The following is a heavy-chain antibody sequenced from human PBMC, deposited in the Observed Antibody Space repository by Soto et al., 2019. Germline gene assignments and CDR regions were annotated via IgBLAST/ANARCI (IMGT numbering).Heavy chain of an antibody. Sequence: SQTLSLTCAISGDSVSSDSAASNLIRQSPSRGLEWLGRTYYRSKWYNDYAVSGKSRITINPDTSKNQFSLQLNSVTPEDTAVYYCARGPWSIAVADYYYYGMDVWGQGTTVTVSS. CDR2: TYYRSKWYN. D-gene: IGHD6-19*01. V-gene: IGHV6-1*01. CDR3: ARGPWSIAVADYYYYGMDV. CDR1: GDSVSSDSAA. J-gene: IGHJ6*02.